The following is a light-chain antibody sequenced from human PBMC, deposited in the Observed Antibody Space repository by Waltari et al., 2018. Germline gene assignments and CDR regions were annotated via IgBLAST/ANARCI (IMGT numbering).Light chain of an antibody. CDR1: QSVSRT. J-gene: IGKJ1*01. Sequence: IVFPQFPGPLSLSPGESATLPCRASQSVSRTLAWSQQKPGQAPRPLIYGASTRATGIPERFSGGGSGTDFSLTISRLEPEDFAVYYCQHYVRLPVTFGQGTKVEIK. V-gene: IGKV3-20*01. CDR2: GAS. CDR3: QHYVRLPVT.